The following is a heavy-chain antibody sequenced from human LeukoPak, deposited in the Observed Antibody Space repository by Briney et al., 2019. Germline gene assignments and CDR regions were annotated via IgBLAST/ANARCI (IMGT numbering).Heavy chain of an antibody. J-gene: IGHJ6*02. CDR3: VKGTALLIPCRLHDLDM. CDR2: ISSNGGDT. V-gene: IGHV3-64D*09. CDR1: GFTFSNYG. D-gene: IGHD3-3*01. Sequence: GGSLRLSCSTSGFTFSNYGMHWVRQAPGKGLEYVSAISSNGGDTYHADSVKGRFTISRDNSKNTLYLHMSGLRPEDTAVYYSVKGTALLIPCRLHDLDMWGQGTTVTVSS.